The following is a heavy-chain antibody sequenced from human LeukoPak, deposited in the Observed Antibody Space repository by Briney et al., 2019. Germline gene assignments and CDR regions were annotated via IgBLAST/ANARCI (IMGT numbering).Heavy chain of an antibody. J-gene: IGHJ5*02. CDR2: IYYSGST. CDR1: GGSISSSSYY. CDR3: ASKQWLSLNWFDA. V-gene: IGHV4-39*07. Sequence: SETLSLTCTVSGGSISSSSYYWGWIRQPPGKGLEWIGSIYYSGSTYYNPSLKSRVTISVDTSKNQFSLKLSSVTAADTAVYYCASKQWLSLNWFDAWGQGTLVTVSS. D-gene: IGHD6-19*01.